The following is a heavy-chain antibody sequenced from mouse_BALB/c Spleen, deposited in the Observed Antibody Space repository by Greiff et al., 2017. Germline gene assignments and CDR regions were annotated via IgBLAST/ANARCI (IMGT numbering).Heavy chain of an antibody. CDR2: INPSTGYT. Sequence: VQLQQSGADLAKPGASVKMSCKASGYTFTSYWMHWVKQRPGQGLEWIGYINPSTGYTEYNQKFKDKATLTADKSSSTAYMQLSSLTSEDSAVYDCARWAYYYGSSYEAMDYWGQGTTVTVSS. V-gene: IGHV1-7*01. CDR1: GYTFTSYW. D-gene: IGHD1-1*01. CDR3: ARWAYYYGSSYEAMDY. J-gene: IGHJ4*01.